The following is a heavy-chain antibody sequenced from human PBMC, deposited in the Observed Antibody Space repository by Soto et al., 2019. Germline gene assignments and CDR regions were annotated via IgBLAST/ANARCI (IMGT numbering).Heavy chain of an antibody. CDR3: ARGGVCNDTSSNYYYTAV. V-gene: IGHV1-46*03. CDR1: GYTFTIYY. J-gene: IGHJ6*03. CDR2: INPSGGST. D-gene: IGHD2-15*01. Sequence: GASVKVSCKASGYTFTIYYMHWVLQAPGQGLEWMGIINPSGGSTSYAQKFQGRVTMTRDTSTSTVYIELSSLRSEDTAVYYCARGGVCNDTSSNYYYTAVWRNGPPVTV.